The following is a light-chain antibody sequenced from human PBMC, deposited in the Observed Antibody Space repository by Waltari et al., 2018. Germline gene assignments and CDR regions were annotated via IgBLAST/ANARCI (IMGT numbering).Light chain of an antibody. Sequence: QLLLTQSPSASAPLGASVKLTCTLSSGHSSNVIAWHQQQPEKGPRHWMKVNSDGSHSKGDKGADRFSGSTSWAEHYLTISSLQSDDEADYYCQSGGHGTWVVGGGTKLTVL. V-gene: IGLV4-69*01. CDR3: QSGGHGTWV. J-gene: IGLJ3*02. CDR1: SGHSSNV. CDR2: VNSDGSH.